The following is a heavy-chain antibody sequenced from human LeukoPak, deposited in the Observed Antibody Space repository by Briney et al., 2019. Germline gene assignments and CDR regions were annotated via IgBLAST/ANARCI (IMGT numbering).Heavy chain of an antibody. D-gene: IGHD6-13*01. V-gene: IGHV1-69*01. CDR2: IIPIFGTT. CDR3: ARSGPGYINSWYIYYGMDF. Sequence: EASVKVSCKASGGTFRNYAISWVRLAPGQGLEWMGGIIPIFGTTNYAQKFQGRVTITADDSTSTAYMELSSLRSEDTAVYYCARSGPGYINSWYIYYGMDFWGKGTTVTVSS. CDR1: GGTFRNYA. J-gene: IGHJ6*04.